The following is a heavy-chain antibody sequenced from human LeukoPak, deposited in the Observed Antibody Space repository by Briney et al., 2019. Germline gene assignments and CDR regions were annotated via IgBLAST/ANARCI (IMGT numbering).Heavy chain of an antibody. CDR1: GGSISSSSYY. V-gene: IGHV4-39*01. CDR3: ARLFGPTSDYYYMDV. D-gene: IGHD3-10*01. CDR2: IYYSGST. J-gene: IGHJ6*03. Sequence: PSETLSLTCTVSGGSISSSSYYWGWIRQPPGKGLEWIGSIYYSGSTYYNPSLKSRVTISVDTSKNQFSLKLSSVTAADTAVYYCARLFGPTSDYYYMDVWGKGTTVTVSS.